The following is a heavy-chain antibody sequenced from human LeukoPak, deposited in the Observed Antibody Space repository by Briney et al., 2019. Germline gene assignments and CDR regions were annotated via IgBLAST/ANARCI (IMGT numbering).Heavy chain of an antibody. Sequence: PSDTLSLTCAVYGGSFSGYYWSWIRQPPGKGLERIGEINHSGSTNYNPSLKSRVTISVDTSKNQFSLKLSSVTAADTAVYYCARGSNYYDSSGYYSAVWYYYYYMDVWGKGTTVTVSS. CDR1: GGSFSGYY. V-gene: IGHV4-34*01. CDR3: ARGSNYYDSSGYYSAVWYYYYYMDV. J-gene: IGHJ6*03. CDR2: INHSGST. D-gene: IGHD3-22*01.